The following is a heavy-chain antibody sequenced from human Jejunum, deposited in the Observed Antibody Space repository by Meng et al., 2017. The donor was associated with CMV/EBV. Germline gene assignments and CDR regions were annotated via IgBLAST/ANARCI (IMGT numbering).Heavy chain of an antibody. CDR1: SYY. V-gene: IGHV4-59*01. J-gene: IGHJ5*02. CDR3: ASGGIYDFWSGYYTGQTWFDP. Sequence: SYYWTWVRQPPGKGLEWIGYVYYSGSTNYNPSLKSRVTISVDTSKNQFSLKLSSVTAADTAVYYCASGGIYDFWSGYYTGQTWFDPWGQGMLVTVSS. D-gene: IGHD3-3*01. CDR2: VYYSGST.